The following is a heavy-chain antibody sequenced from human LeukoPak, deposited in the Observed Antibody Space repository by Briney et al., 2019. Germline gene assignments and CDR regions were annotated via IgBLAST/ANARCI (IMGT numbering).Heavy chain of an antibody. CDR2: ISSSSSYI. D-gene: IGHD6-13*01. J-gene: IGHJ4*02. Sequence: PGGSLRLSCAASGFTFSSYSMNWVRQAPGKGLEWVSSISSSSSYIYYADSVKGRFTISRDNAKNSLYLQMNSLRAEDTAVYYCARRIAAAGNYFDYWGQGTLVTVSS. CDR3: ARRIAAAGNYFDY. CDR1: GFTFSSYS. V-gene: IGHV3-21*01.